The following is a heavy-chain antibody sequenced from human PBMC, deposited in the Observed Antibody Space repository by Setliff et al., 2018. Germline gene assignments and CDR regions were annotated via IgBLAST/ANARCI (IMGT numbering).Heavy chain of an antibody. Sequence: SETLSLTCSVSVDLILDHWWTWIRQPAGKGLEWIGQVYSDGNTKHNPSLSNRVTISVDRSSNQFSLELSSVNAADTAVYYCARAREGGFLEWAPFDFWGRGMQVTVS. V-gene: IGHV4-4*07. CDR3: ARAREGGFLEWAPFDF. CDR1: VDLILDHW. J-gene: IGHJ4*01. CDR2: VYSDGNT. D-gene: IGHD3-3*01.